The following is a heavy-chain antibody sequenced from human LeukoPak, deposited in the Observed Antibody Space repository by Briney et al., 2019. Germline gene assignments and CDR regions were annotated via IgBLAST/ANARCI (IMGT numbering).Heavy chain of an antibody. CDR1: GGSISSSSYC. CDR3: ARGPGVRAYYYYYMDV. CDR2: IYYSGST. J-gene: IGHJ6*03. V-gene: IGHV4-39*07. D-gene: IGHD2-8*01. Sequence: PSETLSLTCTVSGGSISSSSYCWGWIRQPPGKGLEWIGSIYYSGSTYYNPSLKSRVTISVDTSKNQFSLKLSSVTAADTAVYYCARGPGVRAYYYYYMDVWGKGTTVTVSS.